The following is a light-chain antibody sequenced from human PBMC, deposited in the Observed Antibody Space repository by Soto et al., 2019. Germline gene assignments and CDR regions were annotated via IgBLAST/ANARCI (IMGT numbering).Light chain of an antibody. CDR1: QSVSSY. J-gene: IGKJ1*01. CDR3: QKNSTCPPWK. CDR2: DAS. Sequence: EIVLTQSPATLSLAPGERATLSCRASQSVSSYLALYPQTPGQAPRRLIYDASNSTTGIPARFSGSGSGTDFTHTICSLEAEDFAVYYCQKNSTCPPWKFGQGTNVEIK. V-gene: IGKV3-11*01.